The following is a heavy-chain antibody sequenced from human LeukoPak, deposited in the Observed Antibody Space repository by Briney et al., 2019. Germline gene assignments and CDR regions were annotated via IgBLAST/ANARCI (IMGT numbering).Heavy chain of an antibody. D-gene: IGHD6-13*01. CDR1: GGSISSGDYY. CDR3: ARDPYSSSWYSTT. V-gene: IGHV4-30-4*01. CDR2: IYYSGST. J-gene: IGHJ4*02. Sequence: SQTLSLTCTVSGGSISSGDYYWSWIRQPPGKGLEWIGYIYYSGSTYYNPSLKSRVTISVDTSKNQFSLKLSSVTAADTAVYYCARDPYSSSWYSTTWGQGTLVTVSS.